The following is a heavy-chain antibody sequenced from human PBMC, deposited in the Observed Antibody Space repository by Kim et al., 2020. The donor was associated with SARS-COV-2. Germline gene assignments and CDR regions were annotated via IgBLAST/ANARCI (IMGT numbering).Heavy chain of an antibody. D-gene: IGHD2-2*01. Sequence: GGSLRLSCAASGFTFSSYGMHWVRQAPGKGLEWVAVIWYDGSNKYYADSVKGRFTISRDNSKNTLYLQMNSLRAEDTAVYYCARDPLGYCSSTSCLTSPGYFDYWGQGTLVTVSS. J-gene: IGHJ4*02. CDR2: IWYDGSNK. V-gene: IGHV3-33*01. CDR3: ARDPLGYCSSTSCLTSPGYFDY. CDR1: GFTFSSYG.